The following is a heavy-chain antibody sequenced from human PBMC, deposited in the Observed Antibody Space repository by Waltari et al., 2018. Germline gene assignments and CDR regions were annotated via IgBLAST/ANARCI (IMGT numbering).Heavy chain of an antibody. D-gene: IGHD3-3*01. Sequence: EVQLVESGGGLVQPGGSLRLSCAASGFTFSSYWMHWVRQAPGKGLVWVSRINRDGSSTSYADAVKGRFTISRDNAKNTLYLQMNSLRAEDTAVYYCARGENYDFWSGYYGYYYYGMDVWGQGTTVTVSS. CDR2: INRDGSST. CDR1: GFTFSSYW. V-gene: IGHV3-74*01. CDR3: ARGENYDFWSGYYGYYYYGMDV. J-gene: IGHJ6*02.